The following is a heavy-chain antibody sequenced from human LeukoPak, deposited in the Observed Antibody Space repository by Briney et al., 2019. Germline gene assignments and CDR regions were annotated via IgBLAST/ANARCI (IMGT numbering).Heavy chain of an antibody. Sequence: ASVKVSCKASGYTFTSYYMHWVRQAPGQGLEWMGIINPSGGSTSYAQKFQGRVTMTRDTSTSTVYMELSSLRSEDTAVYYCARVGCSGASCPYYFDYWGQGTPVTVSS. D-gene: IGHD2-15*01. V-gene: IGHV1-46*01. CDR2: INPSGGST. CDR3: ARVGCSGASCPYYFDY. CDR1: GYTFTSYY. J-gene: IGHJ4*02.